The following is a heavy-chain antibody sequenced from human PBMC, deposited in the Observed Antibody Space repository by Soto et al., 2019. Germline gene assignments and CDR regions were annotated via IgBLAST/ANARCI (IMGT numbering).Heavy chain of an antibody. J-gene: IGHJ6*02. CDR3: VRDGGGEYPGMDV. CDR2: LYTGGDS. D-gene: IGHD2-21*01. V-gene: IGHV3-53*02. CDR1: GFGVDSNY. Sequence: EVPVVETGGGLIQPGGSLRLSCAASGFGVDSNYMSWVRQAPGKGLEWVSVLYTGGDSFYANSVKGRFTISRDNSKNMLYLQMNSLRVEDTAVYYCVRDGGGEYPGMDVWGQGTTVTVSS.